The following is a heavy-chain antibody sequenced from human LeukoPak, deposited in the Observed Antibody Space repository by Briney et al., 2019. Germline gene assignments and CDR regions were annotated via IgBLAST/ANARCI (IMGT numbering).Heavy chain of an antibody. D-gene: IGHD5-24*01. CDR3: ARDGYTNWYFYMDV. J-gene: IGHJ6*03. CDR2: IYYSGST. V-gene: IGHV4-31*03. Sequence: SQTLSLTCTVSGGSISSGGCYWSWIRQHPGKGLEWIGYIYYSGSTYYNPSLKSRVTISVDTSKNQFSLKLSSVTAADSAIYYCARDGYTNWYFYMDVWGMGTTVTVSS. CDR1: GGSISSGGCY.